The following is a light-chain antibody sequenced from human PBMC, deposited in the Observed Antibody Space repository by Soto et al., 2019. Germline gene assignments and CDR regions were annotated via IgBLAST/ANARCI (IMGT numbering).Light chain of an antibody. J-gene: IGKJ2*01. CDR1: QSVSSSY. CDR2: DAS. CDR3: QRYGSFPYT. Sequence: IVLTQSPGILSLSPGEGATLSCRASQSVSSSYLAWYQQKPGQAPRLLIYDASSRATGIPDRFSGSGSGTDFNLTISRLEPEDFSVYYCQRYGSFPYTFGQGTKLEIK. V-gene: IGKV3-20*01.